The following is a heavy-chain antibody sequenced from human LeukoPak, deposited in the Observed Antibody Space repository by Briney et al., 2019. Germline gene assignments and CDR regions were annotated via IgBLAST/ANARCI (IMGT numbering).Heavy chain of an antibody. Sequence: ASVKVSCKASGYTFTSYYMHWVRQAPGQGLEWMGIINPSGGSTSYAQKSQGRVTMTRDTSTSTVYMELSSLRSEDTAVYYCARDALRSESRGATFDYWGQGTLVTVSS. CDR2: INPSGGST. D-gene: IGHD1-26*01. CDR1: GYTFTSYY. V-gene: IGHV1-46*01. J-gene: IGHJ4*02. CDR3: ARDALRSESRGATFDY.